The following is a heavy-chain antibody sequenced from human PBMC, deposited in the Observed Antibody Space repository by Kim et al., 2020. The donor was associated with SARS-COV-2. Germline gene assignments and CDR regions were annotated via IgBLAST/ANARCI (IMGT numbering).Heavy chain of an antibody. D-gene: IGHD3-10*01. CDR3: AREVLGSLSYTIESWFDP. Sequence: KSRVTMSVDTSKNQFSLKLSSVTAADTAVYYCAREVLGSLSYTIESWFDPWGQGTLVTVSS. V-gene: IGHV4-4*06. J-gene: IGHJ5*02.